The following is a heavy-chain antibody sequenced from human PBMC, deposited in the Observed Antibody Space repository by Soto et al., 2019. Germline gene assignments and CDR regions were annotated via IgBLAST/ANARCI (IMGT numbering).Heavy chain of an antibody. CDR2: IYYSGNT. V-gene: IGHV4-59*08. Sequence: SETLSLTCTVSGGSISSYYWSWIRQPPGKGLEWIGYIYYSGNTNYNPSLKSRVTISVDTSRNQFSLKLSSVTASDTAVYYCACHRRRGSNNWYGVDYWGQGTLDTVSS. CDR3: ACHRRRGSNNWYGVDY. CDR1: GGSISSYY. J-gene: IGHJ4*02. D-gene: IGHD6-13*01.